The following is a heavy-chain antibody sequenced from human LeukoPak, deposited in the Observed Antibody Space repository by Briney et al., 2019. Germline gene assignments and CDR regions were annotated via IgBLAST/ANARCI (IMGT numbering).Heavy chain of an antibody. V-gene: IGHV4-38-2*02. CDR1: GYSISRDYY. CDR2: VHHSAGT. Sequence: PSETLSLTSAVSGYSISRDYYWGWIRHPPGKGLEWIGNVHHSAGTYYNPSLKSRVTISIDTSKNQFSLKLTSVTAADTAVYYCARDDMSGYASRPIDFWGHGTLVIVSS. J-gene: IGHJ4*01. CDR3: ARDDMSGYASRPIDF. D-gene: IGHD3-22*01.